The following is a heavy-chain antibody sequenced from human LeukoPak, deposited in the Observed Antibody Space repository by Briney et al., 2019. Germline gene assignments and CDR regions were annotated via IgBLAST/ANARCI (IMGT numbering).Heavy chain of an antibody. J-gene: IGHJ4*02. V-gene: IGHV4-61*10. CDR1: GAFISSGTYY. CDR2: IYYTGT. Sequence: SETLSLTCTVSGAFISSGTYYWSWIRQPAGKGLEWIGYIYYTGTSYNPSLKSRVTISADTSKNQFPLNLSSVTAADTAVYYCASRKLGNDYWGQGTLVTVSS. CDR3: ASRKLGNDY. D-gene: IGHD7-27*01.